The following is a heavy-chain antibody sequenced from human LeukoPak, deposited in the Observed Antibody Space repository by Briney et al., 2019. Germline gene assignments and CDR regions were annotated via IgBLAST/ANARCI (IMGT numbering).Heavy chain of an antibody. V-gene: IGHV4-4*07. CDR3: ARGGDGVFDY. D-gene: IGHD5-24*01. CDR1: GGSISSYY. J-gene: IGHJ4*02. CDR2: IYTSGST. Sequence: PSATPFLTCPVSGGSISSYYWGWVRPSAREGLEWIGRIYTSGSTNYNPSLKSRATISVDTSKNQFSLKLSSVTAADTAVYYCARGGDGVFDYWGQGTLVTVSS.